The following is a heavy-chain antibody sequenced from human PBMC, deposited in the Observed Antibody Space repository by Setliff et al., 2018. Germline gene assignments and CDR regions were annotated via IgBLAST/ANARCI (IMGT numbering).Heavy chain of an antibody. CDR3: AKLARAYYDTSGYYTDAVDI. V-gene: IGHV3-66*01. D-gene: IGHD3-22*01. CDR1: GLAVSSNY. Sequence: PGGSLRLSCAASGLAVSSNYMSWVRQAPGKGLEWVSVIYSNGGTYYTDSVKGRFTISRDASKNTLYLQMNSLRAEDTAVFYCAKLARAYYDTSGYYTDAVDIWGRGTKVT. CDR2: IYSNGGT. J-gene: IGHJ3*02.